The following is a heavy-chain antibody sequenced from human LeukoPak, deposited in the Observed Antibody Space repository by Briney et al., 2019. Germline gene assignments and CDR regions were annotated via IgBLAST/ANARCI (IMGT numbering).Heavy chain of an antibody. CDR3: ARQGIENSSGWYGTNYRLAFDI. J-gene: IGHJ3*02. D-gene: IGHD6-19*01. V-gene: IGHV4-39*01. Sequence: SETLSLTCTVSGGSISSSSYYWGWIRQPPGKGLEWIGSIYYIGSTYYNPSLKSRVTLSVDTSRNQFSLKLSSVTVADTAVYYCARQGIENSSGWYGTNYRLAFDIWGQGTMVTVSS. CDR1: GGSISSSSYY. CDR2: IYYIGST.